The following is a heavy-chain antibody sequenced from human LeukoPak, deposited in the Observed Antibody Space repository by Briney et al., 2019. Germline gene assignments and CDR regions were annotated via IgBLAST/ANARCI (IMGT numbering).Heavy chain of an antibody. J-gene: IGHJ6*01. CDR3: AREAYYYDSSGYKYYYHYGMDV. V-gene: IGHV3-66*01. Sequence: GGSLRLSWAAAGFTVSSDYMGWVRQAPGKGREWVSVIYSGGSTYYADSVKGSFTISRENSKNTWYLQMNDRRGEDTAVYYCAREAYYYDSSGYKYYYHYGMDVWGQGPTVPVFS. CDR2: IYSGGST. CDR1: GFTVSSDY. D-gene: IGHD3-22*01.